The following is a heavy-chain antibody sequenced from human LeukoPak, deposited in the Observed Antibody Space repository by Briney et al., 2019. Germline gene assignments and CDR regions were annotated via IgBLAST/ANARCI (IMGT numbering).Heavy chain of an antibody. V-gene: IGHV3-48*01. CDR2: ISSSSSTI. CDR3: ARENYDFWSSTNWFDP. CDR1: GFTFSSYS. D-gene: IGHD3-3*01. J-gene: IGHJ5*02. Sequence: GGSLRLSCAASGFTFSSYSMNWVRQAPGKGLEWVSYISSSSSTIYYADSVKGRFTISRDNAKNYLYLRMNSLRAEDTAVYYCARENYDFWSSTNWFDPWGQGTLVTVSS.